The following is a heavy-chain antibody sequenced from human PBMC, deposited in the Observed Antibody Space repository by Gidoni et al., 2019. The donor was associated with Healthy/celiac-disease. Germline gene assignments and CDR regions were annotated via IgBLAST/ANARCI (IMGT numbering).Heavy chain of an antibody. J-gene: IGHJ4*02. CDR1: GFTFSSYS. V-gene: IGHV3-48*02. CDR3: ARDFTYYYDSSVYYFDY. CDR2: ISSSSSTI. D-gene: IGHD3-22*01. Sequence: EVQLVESGGGLVTPGGYLSLSCAASGFTFSSYSMNWVRQAPGKGLGWVSYISSSSSTIYYADAVKSRCTISRDNAKNSLYLQMNSLRDEDTAVYYCARDFTYYYDSSVYYFDYWGQGTLVTVSS.